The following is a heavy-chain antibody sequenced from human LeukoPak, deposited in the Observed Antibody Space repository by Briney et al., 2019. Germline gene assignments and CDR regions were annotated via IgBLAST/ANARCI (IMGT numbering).Heavy chain of an antibody. CDR2: IHSGGST. CDR1: GFPVSSNY. D-gene: IGHD3-10*01. Sequence: QPGGSLRLSCAASGFPVSSNYMSWVRQAPGKGLEWVSVIHSGGSTNYADSVKGRFTISRDDSKNTLYLQMNSVRAEDTAVYYCARERVYYGSGGGLIDAYLFYYYGMDVWGQGTTVTVSS. V-gene: IGHV3-53*01. CDR3: ARERVYYGSGGGLIDAYLFYYYGMDV. J-gene: IGHJ6*02.